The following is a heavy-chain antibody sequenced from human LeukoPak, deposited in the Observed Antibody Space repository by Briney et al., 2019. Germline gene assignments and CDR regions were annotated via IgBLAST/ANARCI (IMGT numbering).Heavy chain of an antibody. CDR1: GFTFSSYA. CDR2: ISYDGSNK. J-gene: IGHJ4*02. CDR3: AKKSTVVPFDY. Sequence: PGGSLRLSCAASGFTFSSYAMHWVRQAPGKGLEWVAVISYDGSNKYYADSVKGRFTISRDNSKNTLYLQMNSLRAEDTAVYYCAKKSTVVPFDYWGQGTLDTVSS. D-gene: IGHD4-23*01. V-gene: IGHV3-30-3*01.